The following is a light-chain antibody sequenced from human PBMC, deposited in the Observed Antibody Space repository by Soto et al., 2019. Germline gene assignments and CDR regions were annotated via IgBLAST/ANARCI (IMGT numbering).Light chain of an antibody. CDR3: QQYGSSYT. CDR1: QSVNNNY. CDR2: GAS. V-gene: IGKV3-20*01. J-gene: IGKJ3*01. Sequence: EIVLTQSPGTLSLSPGERATLSCRASQSVNNNYLAWYQQKPGQPPRLLIYGASSRAIGIPDRFSGGGSGTDFTLTISRLAPEDFAVYYCQQYGSSYTFGPGTKVDIK.